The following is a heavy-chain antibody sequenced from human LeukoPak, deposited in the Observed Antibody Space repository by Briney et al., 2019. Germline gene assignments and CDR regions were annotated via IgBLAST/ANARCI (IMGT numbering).Heavy chain of an antibody. J-gene: IGHJ6*03. CDR3: ARDGTPIYSSGWVYMDV. Sequence: PGGSLRLSCAASGFTFSSYEMNWVRQAPGKGLEWLSYISSSGGTIHYADSVKGRFTISRDNAKDSLYPQMNSLRAEDTAVYYCARDGTPIYSSGWVYMDVWGKGTTVTVSS. D-gene: IGHD6-25*01. V-gene: IGHV3-48*03. CDR1: GFTFSSYE. CDR2: ISSSGGTI.